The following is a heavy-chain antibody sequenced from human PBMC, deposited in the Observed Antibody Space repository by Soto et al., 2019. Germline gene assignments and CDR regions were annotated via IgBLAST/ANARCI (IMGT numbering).Heavy chain of an antibody. CDR3: ARTIAVAGPYYYYYYMDV. V-gene: IGHV4-59*01. Sequence: PSETLSLTCTVSGGSISSYYWSWIRQPPGKGLEWIGYIYYSGSTNYNPSLKSRVTISVDTSKNQFSLKLSSVTAADTAVYYCARTIAVAGPYYYYYYMDVWGKGTTVTVSS. J-gene: IGHJ6*03. CDR2: IYYSGST. D-gene: IGHD6-19*01. CDR1: GGSISSYY.